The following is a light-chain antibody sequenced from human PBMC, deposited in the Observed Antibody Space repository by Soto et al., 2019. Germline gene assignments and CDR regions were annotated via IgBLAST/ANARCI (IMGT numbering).Light chain of an antibody. CDR1: QSVSSSY. CDR2: DAS. J-gene: IGKJ5*01. Sequence: EIVLTQSPGTLSLSPGERATLSCRASQSVSSSYLAWYQQKPGQAPRLLIYDASIRAPGIPARFSGSGAGAYFNLTISRLEPADFGVYYCQQYGSSHTFGQGTRLEI. CDR3: QQYGSSHT. V-gene: IGKV3-20*01.